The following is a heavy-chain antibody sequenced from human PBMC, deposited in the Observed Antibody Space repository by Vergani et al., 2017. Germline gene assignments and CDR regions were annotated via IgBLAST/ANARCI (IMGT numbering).Heavy chain of an antibody. D-gene: IGHD6-25*01. CDR1: GGSISSGGYY. J-gene: IGHJ4*02. CDR3: AMARAAAEDY. CDR2: IYYSGST. V-gene: IGHV4-31*03. Sequence: QVQLQESGPGLVKPSQTLYLTCTVSGGSISSGGYYWSWIRQHPGKGLEWIGYIYYSGSTYYNPSLKSRFTISVDTSKNQLSMKLSSVTAADTAVYYCAMARAAAEDYWGQGTLVTVSS.